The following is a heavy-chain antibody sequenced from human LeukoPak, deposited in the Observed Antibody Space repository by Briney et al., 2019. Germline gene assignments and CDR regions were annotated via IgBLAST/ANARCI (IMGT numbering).Heavy chain of an antibody. CDR3: ARAGLLKVGATTKIDY. CDR2: INPNSGGT. D-gene: IGHD1-26*01. CDR1: GYTFTGYY. Sequence: ASVKASCKASGYTFTGYYMHWVRQAPGQGLEWMGRINPNSGGTNYAQKFQGRVTMTRDTSISTAYMELSRLRSDDTAVYYCARAGLLKVGATTKIDYWGQGTLVTVSS. V-gene: IGHV1-2*06. J-gene: IGHJ4*02.